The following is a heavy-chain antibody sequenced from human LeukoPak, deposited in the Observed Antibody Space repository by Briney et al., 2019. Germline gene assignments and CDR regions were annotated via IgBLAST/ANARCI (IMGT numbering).Heavy chain of an antibody. J-gene: IGHJ5*02. V-gene: IGHV1-18*01. D-gene: IGHD6-19*01. CDR1: GYTFTSYG. CDR3: GKGSTGWSRDP. CDR2: ISAYNGNT. Sequence: ASVKVSCKASGYTFTSYGISWVRQAPGQGLEWMGWISAYNGNTNYAQKLQDRVTMTTDASTSTAYMELRDLAPDDTAVYYCGKGSTGWSRDPWGQGTLVTVSS.